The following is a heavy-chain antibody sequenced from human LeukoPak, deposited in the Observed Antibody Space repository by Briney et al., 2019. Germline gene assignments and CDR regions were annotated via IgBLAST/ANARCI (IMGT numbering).Heavy chain of an antibody. CDR3: ARDPGTREVGFDY. CDR2: IYSGGST. D-gene: IGHD1-14*01. CDR1: GFTVSSNY. Sequence: GGSLRLSCAASGFTVSSNYMSWVRPAPGKGLEWVSVIYSGGSTNYADSVQGRFTISRDNSKNTLYLQMNSLRAEDTAVYYCARDPGTREVGFDYWGQGTLVTVPS. J-gene: IGHJ4*02. V-gene: IGHV3-53*01.